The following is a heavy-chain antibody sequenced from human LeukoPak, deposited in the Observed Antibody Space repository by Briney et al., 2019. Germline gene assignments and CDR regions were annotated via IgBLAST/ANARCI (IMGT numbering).Heavy chain of an antibody. CDR1: GFTFSSYT. CDR2: IAGRSGYI. D-gene: IGHD2-21*02. CDR3: ARDRGAYCGGDCYLGFDY. Sequence: GGSLRLSCAASGFTFSSYTMNWVRQAPGKGLEWVSSIAGRSGYISYADSVKGRFTISRDNAKKSLYLQMTSLTAEDTAVYYCARDRGAYCGGDCYLGFDYWGRGTLVTVSS. J-gene: IGHJ4*01. V-gene: IGHV3-21*01.